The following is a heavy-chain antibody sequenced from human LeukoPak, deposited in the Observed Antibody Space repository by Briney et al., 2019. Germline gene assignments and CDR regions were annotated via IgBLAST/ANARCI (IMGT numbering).Heavy chain of an antibody. V-gene: IGHV3-33*01. CDR2: IWYDGSNK. CDR1: GYTFSSYG. D-gene: IGHD1-26*01. CDR3: ARGPSGSPIPIDY. J-gene: IGHJ4*02. Sequence: GRSLRLSCAASGYTFSSYGMHWVHQAPGKGLEWVAVIWYDGSNKYYADSVKGRFTISRDNSKNTLYLQMNSLRAEDTAVYYCARGPSGSPIPIDYWGQGTLVTVSS.